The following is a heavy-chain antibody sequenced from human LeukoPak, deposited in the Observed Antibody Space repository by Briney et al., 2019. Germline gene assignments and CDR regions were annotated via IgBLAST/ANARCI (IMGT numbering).Heavy chain of an antibody. Sequence: SETLSLTCAVYGGSFSGYYWSWIRQPPGKGLEWIGEINHSGSTNYNPSLKSQVTISVDTSKNQFSLKLSSVTAADTAVYYCASGTVIYFQHWGQGTLVTVSS. V-gene: IGHV4-34*01. CDR2: INHSGST. D-gene: IGHD4-17*01. J-gene: IGHJ1*01. CDR3: ASGTVIYFQH. CDR1: GGSFSGYY.